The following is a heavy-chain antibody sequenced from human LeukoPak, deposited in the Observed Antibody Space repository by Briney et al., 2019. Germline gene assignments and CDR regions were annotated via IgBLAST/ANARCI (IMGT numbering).Heavy chain of an antibody. V-gene: IGHV1-18*01. CDR1: GYTFTSYG. D-gene: IGHD3-9*01. CDR3: ASARAGYFDWLLNY. Sequence: ASVKVSCKASGYTFTSYGIIWVRPAPGQGLEWMGWISAYNGNTNYAQKLQGRVTMTTDTSTSTAYMELRSLRSDDTAVYYCASARAGYFDWLLNYWGQGTLVTVSS. CDR2: ISAYNGNT. J-gene: IGHJ4*02.